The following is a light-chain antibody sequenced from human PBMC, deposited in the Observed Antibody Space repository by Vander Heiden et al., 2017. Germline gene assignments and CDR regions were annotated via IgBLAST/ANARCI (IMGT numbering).Light chain of an antibody. CDR3: HQYGSSPWT. Sequence: EIVLPQSPGTLSLSPGERATLSCRASQSVSNNYLAWYQQKPGQAPRLLIYGASSRATGIPDRFSGSGSGTDFTLTVSRLEPEDFAVYHCHQYGSSPWTFGQGTKVEIK. V-gene: IGKV3-20*01. CDR1: QSVSNNY. J-gene: IGKJ1*01. CDR2: GAS.